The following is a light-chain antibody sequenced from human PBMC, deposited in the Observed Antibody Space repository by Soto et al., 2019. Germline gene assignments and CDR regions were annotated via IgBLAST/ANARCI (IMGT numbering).Light chain of an antibody. CDR2: EVN. CDR3: SSYAGSSNV. CDR1: SSDVGGYNY. V-gene: IGLV2-8*01. Sequence: SALTQPPSASGSPGQSVAISCTGTSSDVGGYNYVSWYQQHPGKAPKLMIYEVNKRPSGVPDRFSGSKSGSTASLTVSGLKAEDEADYYCSSYAGSSNVFGTGTKV. J-gene: IGLJ1*01.